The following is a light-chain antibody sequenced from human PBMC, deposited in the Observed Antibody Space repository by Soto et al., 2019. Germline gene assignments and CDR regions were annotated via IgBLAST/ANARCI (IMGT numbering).Light chain of an antibody. V-gene: IGLV2-14*01. J-gene: IGLJ3*02. Sequence: QLVLTQPASVSGSPGQSITISCTGTSSDIGFYNYVSWYQHHPAKAPKLMIYEVTYRPSGVSGRFSGSKSGNTASLTISGLQAEDEADYYCSSFTTSSTWVFGGGTKVTVL. CDR3: SSFTTSSTWV. CDR2: EVT. CDR1: SSDIGFYNY.